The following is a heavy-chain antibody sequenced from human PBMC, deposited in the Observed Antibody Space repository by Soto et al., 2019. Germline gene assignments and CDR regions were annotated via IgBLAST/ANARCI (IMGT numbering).Heavy chain of an antibody. V-gene: IGHV4-59*01. J-gene: IGHJ4*02. Sequence: KASETLSLTCTVSGGSISSYYWSWIRQPPGKGLEWIGYIYYSGSTNYNPSLKSRVAISVDTSKNQFSLKLSSVTAADTAVYYCARVFGHPVYAYFDYWGQGTLVTVSS. CDR3: ARVFGHPVYAYFDY. CDR2: IYYSGST. D-gene: IGHD3-16*01. CDR1: GGSISSYY.